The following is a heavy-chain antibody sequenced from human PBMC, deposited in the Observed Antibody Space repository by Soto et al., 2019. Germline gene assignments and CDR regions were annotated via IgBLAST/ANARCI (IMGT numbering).Heavy chain of an antibody. D-gene: IGHD6-6*01. CDR2: IWYDGSNK. CDR1: GFTFSGYG. Sequence: PGGSLRLSCAASGFTFSGYGMHWVRQAPGKGLEWVAVIWYDGSNKYYADSVKGRFTIPRDNSKNTLYLQMNSLRAEDTAVYYCARDRYRIAARPGWFDPWGQGTLVTSPQ. J-gene: IGHJ5*02. CDR3: ARDRYRIAARPGWFDP. V-gene: IGHV3-33*01.